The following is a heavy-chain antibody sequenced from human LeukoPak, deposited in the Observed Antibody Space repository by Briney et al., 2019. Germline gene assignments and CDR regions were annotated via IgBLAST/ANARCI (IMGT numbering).Heavy chain of an antibody. CDR1: GGSISTYY. D-gene: IGHD3-10*01. Sequence: SETLSLTCTVSGGSISTYYWSWIRQPPGKGLEWIGYIYHSGSTKYNPSLKSRVTMSVDTSKNQFSLKLSSVTAADTAVYYCARDAYYYGSESYFFDYWGQGTLVTVSS. CDR3: ARDAYYYGSESYFFDY. CDR2: IYHSGST. V-gene: IGHV4-59*12. J-gene: IGHJ4*02.